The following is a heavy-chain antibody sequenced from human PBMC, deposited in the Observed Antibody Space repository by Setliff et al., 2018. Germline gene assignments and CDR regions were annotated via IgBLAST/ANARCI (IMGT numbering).Heavy chain of an antibody. CDR1: GGTLTTFTTYS. J-gene: IGHJ4*02. CDR2: IIPITGTT. CDR3: ARGSIVGPTRGDFDF. V-gene: IGHV1-69*16. Sequence: ASVKVSCKASGGTLTTFTTYSLIWVRQAPGQGLEWMGGIIPITGTTNYAQRFQGRITISTDESSSTVYMEMSRLKSEDTTVYYCARGSIVGPTRGDFDFWGRGTLVTAPQ. D-gene: IGHD1-26*01.